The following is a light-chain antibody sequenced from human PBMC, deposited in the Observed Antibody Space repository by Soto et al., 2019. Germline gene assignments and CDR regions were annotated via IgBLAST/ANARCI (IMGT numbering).Light chain of an antibody. CDR1: QSVSSN. CDR2: GAS. V-gene: IGKV3-15*01. J-gene: IGKJ1*01. CDR3: QHYNNWPPIWT. Sequence: EIVMTQSPATLSVSPGERATLSCRASQSVSSNLAWYQQKPGQAPRLLIYGASTGATGIPARFSGSGSGTEFTLTISSLQSEDFAVYYCQHYNNWPPIWTFGQGTKVEIK.